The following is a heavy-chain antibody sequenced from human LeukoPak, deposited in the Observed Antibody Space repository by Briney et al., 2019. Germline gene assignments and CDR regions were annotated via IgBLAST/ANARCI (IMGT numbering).Heavy chain of an antibody. J-gene: IGHJ4*02. V-gene: IGHV3-33*01. CDR2: IWYDGSNK. CDR1: GFTFSSYG. CDR3: ARDLGAQYYFDY. D-gene: IGHD3-16*01. Sequence: PGGSLRLSCAASGFTFSSYGMHWVRQAPGKGLEWVAVIWYDGSNKYYADSVKGRFTISRDNSKNTLCLQMNGLRAEDTAVYYCARDLGAQYYFDYWGQGTLVTVSS.